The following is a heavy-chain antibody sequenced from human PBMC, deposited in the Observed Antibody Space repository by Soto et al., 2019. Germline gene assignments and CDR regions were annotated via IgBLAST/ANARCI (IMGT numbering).Heavy chain of an antibody. CDR3: VQTTGWPGFDF. V-gene: IGHV3-53*01. Sequence: EVPLVESGGGLIQPGGSLRLSCAASGFTVSSKYMTWVRQAPGKGLEWVSVIYGGGTTYYADSVKGRFTISRDNSKNTLYLQMNSLRVEDTAVYYCVQTTGWPGFDFWGQGTLVTVSS. J-gene: IGHJ4*02. CDR1: GFTVSSKY. CDR2: IYGGGTT. D-gene: IGHD6-19*01.